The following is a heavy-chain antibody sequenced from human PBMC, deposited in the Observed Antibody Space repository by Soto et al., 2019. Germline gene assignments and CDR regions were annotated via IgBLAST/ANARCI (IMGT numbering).Heavy chain of an antibody. Sequence: PSETLSLTCTVSGGSISSGDYYWSWIRQPPGKGLEWIGYIYYSGSTYYNPSLKSRVTISVDTSKNQFSLKLSSVTAADTAVYYCARGGFWSGIYGMDVWGQGTTVTVSS. V-gene: IGHV4-30-4*01. CDR1: GGSISSGDYY. CDR2: IYYSGST. J-gene: IGHJ6*02. CDR3: ARGGFWSGIYGMDV. D-gene: IGHD3-3*01.